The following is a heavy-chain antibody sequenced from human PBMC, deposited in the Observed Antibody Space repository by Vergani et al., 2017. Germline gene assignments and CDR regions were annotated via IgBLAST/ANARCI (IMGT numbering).Heavy chain of an antibody. Sequence: VQLVESGGGLVKPGGSLRLSCAASGFTFSSYSMNWVRQAPGKGLEWVSSISSSSSYIYYADSVKGRFTISRDNAKNSLYLQMNSLRAEDTAVYYCARSVYRLYSSSSHYYGMDVWGQGTTVTVSS. V-gene: IGHV3-21*01. D-gene: IGHD6-13*01. J-gene: IGHJ6*02. CDR1: GFTFSSYS. CDR3: ARSVYRLYSSSSHYYGMDV. CDR2: ISSSSSYI.